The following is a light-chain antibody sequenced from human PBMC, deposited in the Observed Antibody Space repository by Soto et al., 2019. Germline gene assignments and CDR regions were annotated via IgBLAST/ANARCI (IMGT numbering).Light chain of an antibody. Sequence: DIQMTQSPSILSASVGDRVTITCRASQSVSTWMAWYQQKPGKAPNLLIFEASTLQRGVPSRFSGSGSGTEFTLSISGLQTDDLATYYCQQYDSHRGTFGQGTKLVMK. CDR2: EAS. J-gene: IGKJ2*02. V-gene: IGKV1-5*01. CDR3: QQYDSHRGT. CDR1: QSVSTW.